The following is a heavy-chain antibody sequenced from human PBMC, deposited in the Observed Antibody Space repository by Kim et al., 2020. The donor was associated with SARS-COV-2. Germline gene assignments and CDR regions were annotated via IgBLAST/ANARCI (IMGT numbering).Heavy chain of an antibody. CDR3: ARDRVVPAAPIYYYYGMDV. Sequence: GRFTISRDNAKNSRYLQMNSLRAEDTAVYYCARDRVVPAAPIYYYYGMDVWGQGTTVTVFS. V-gene: IGHV3-11*06. J-gene: IGHJ6*02. D-gene: IGHD2-2*01.